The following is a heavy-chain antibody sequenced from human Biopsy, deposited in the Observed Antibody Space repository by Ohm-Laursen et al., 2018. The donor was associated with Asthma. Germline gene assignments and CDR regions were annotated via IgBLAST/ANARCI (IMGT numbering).Heavy chain of an antibody. D-gene: IGHD3-22*01. Sequence: SQTLSLTCTVSYGSITSGGYYWTWIRQHPGKGLEWIGFIYYSGSTYYNPSLKSRVSISTDTSKNQFSLKLSSVTAADTAVYYCARAQDYYDSRGYYRSFDYWGQGTLVTVSS. CDR2: IYYSGST. CDR3: ARAQDYYDSRGYYRSFDY. V-gene: IGHV4-31*03. CDR1: YGSITSGGYY. J-gene: IGHJ4*02.